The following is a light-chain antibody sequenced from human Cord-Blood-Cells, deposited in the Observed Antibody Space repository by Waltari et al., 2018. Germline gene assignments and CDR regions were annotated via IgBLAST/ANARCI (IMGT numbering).Light chain of an antibody. CDR1: QSISSW. CDR3: QQYNSYWT. J-gene: IGKJ1*01. Sequence: DIQMTQSPSTLSASVXDRVXITCRASQSISSWLAWYQQKPGKAPKLLIYKASSLESGVPSRFSGSGSGTEFTLTISSLQPDDFATYYCQQYNSYWTFGQGTKVEIK. V-gene: IGKV1-5*03. CDR2: KAS.